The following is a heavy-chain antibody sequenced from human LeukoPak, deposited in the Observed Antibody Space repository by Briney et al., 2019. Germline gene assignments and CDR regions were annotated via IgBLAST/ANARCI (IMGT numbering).Heavy chain of an antibody. V-gene: IGHV3-23*01. J-gene: IGHJ4*02. D-gene: IGHD3-22*01. CDR1: GFTFSSYG. Sequence: GGSLRLSCAASGFTFSSYGMHWVRQAPGKGLEWVSAISGSGGSTYYADSVKGRFTISRDNSKNTLYLQMNSLRAEDTAVYYCEASYDSSGYRLDYWGQGTLVTVSS. CDR3: EASYDSSGYRLDY. CDR2: ISGSGGST.